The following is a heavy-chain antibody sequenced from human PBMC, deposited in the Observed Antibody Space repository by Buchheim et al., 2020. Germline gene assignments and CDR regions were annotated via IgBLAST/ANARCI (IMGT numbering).Heavy chain of an antibody. J-gene: IGHJ4*02. CDR2: ISYDGSNK. Sequence: QVQLVESGGGVVQPGRSLRLSCAASGFTFSSYAMHWVRQAPGKGLEWVAVISYDGSNKYYADSVKGRFTISRDTSKNTLYLQRTSLRAEDTAVYYCAKAGAVSIDYWGQGTL. CDR3: AKAGAVSIDY. CDR1: GFTFSSYA. D-gene: IGHD1-26*01. V-gene: IGHV3-30*04.